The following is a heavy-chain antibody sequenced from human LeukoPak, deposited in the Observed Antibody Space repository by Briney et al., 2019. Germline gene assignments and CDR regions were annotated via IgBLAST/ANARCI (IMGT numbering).Heavy chain of an antibody. CDR2: IYPGDSDT. Sequence: GESLKISCKGSGYSFTSYWIGWVRPMPGKGLEWMGIIYPGDSDTRYSPSFQGQVTISADKSISTAYLQWSSLKASDTAMYYCARPYYYDSSGHPWFDPWGQGTLVTVSS. J-gene: IGHJ5*02. CDR3: ARPYYYDSSGHPWFDP. CDR1: GYSFTSYW. V-gene: IGHV5-51*01. D-gene: IGHD3-22*01.